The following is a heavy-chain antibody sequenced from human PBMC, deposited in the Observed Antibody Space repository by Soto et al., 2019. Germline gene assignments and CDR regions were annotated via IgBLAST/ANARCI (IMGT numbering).Heavy chain of an antibody. J-gene: IGHJ4*02. CDR1: GFTFRDHW. V-gene: IGHV3-74*01. D-gene: IGHD6-19*01. Sequence: EVQLVESGGGLVQPGGSLRLSCAASGFTFRDHWMHWVRHAPGKGLVWVSRINSDGSTTTYADSVKGRFTISRDNAKSTLYLQLNSLRAEDTALYYCARGYSSGPDYWGQGTLVTVSS. CDR2: INSDGSTT. CDR3: ARGYSSGPDY.